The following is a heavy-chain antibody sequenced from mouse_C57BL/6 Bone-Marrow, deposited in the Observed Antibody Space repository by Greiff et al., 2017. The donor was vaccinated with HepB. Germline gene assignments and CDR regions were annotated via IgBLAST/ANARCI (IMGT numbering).Heavy chain of an antibody. J-gene: IGHJ4*01. CDR2: IDPSDSYT. V-gene: IGHV1-50*01. CDR3: ARFDWRGYYAMDY. Sequence: QVQLQQSGAELVKPGASVKLSCKASGYTFTSYWMQWVKQRPGQGLEWIGEIDPSDSYTNYNQKFKGKATLTVDTSSSTAYMQLSSLTSEDSAVYYCARFDWRGYYAMDYWGQGTSVTVSS. CDR1: GYTFTSYW. D-gene: IGHD2-13*01.